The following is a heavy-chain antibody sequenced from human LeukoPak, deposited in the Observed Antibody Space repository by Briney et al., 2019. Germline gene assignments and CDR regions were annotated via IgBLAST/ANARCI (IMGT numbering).Heavy chain of an antibody. CDR3: ARRAPSHDFDD. V-gene: IGHV3-21*01. J-gene: IGHJ4*02. Sequence: GGSLRLSCAASGFTFNNYNMNWVRQAPGKALEWVSSITSSGTYIFYADSVKGRFTISRDNAKNSLYLQMNSLRVEDTALYYCARRAPSHDFDDWGQGTLVTVSS. CDR2: ITSSGTYI. CDR1: GFTFNNYN.